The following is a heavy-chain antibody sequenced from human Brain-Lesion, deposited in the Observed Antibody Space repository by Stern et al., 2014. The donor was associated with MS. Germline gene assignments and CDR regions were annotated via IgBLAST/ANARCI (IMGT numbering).Heavy chain of an antibody. V-gene: IGHV3-49*03. J-gene: IGHJ4*02. CDR1: GFSFGDYA. Sequence: QLVEYGGGLIQPGGSLRLSCTASGFSFGDYAINWIRQAPGKGLEWVGFIRSKVYGGAAEYAASVKGRFSISRDDSKSIAYLQVNGLKTEDTAVYYCTRDRLDYGYSYFDYWGQGTLVTVSS. CDR2: IRSKVYGGAA. CDR3: TRDRLDYGYSYFDY. D-gene: IGHD4-17*01.